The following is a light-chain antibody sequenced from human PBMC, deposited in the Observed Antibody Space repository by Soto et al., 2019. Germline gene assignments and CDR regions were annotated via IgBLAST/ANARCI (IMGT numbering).Light chain of an antibody. V-gene: IGKV3-15*01. CDR3: QQYNDWPRT. Sequence: EIVMTQSPATLSVSPGERATLSCRASQSVNSNLAWYQQKPGQAPRILIYGASTRATAIPARFSGSGSGTEFTLTISSLPSEDFAVYYCQQYNDWPRTFGGGTKVEIK. CDR2: GAS. J-gene: IGKJ4*01. CDR1: QSVNSN.